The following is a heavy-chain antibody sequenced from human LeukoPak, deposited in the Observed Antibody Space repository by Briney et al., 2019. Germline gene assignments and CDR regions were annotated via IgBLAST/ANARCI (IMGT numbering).Heavy chain of an antibody. D-gene: IGHD4-11*01. V-gene: IGHV3-33*01. CDR1: GFIFNHYA. CDR3: VRDAPRGFANSNSLQY. CDR2: IWSDGTNR. J-gene: IGHJ4*02. Sequence: GGSLRLSCEASGFIFNHYALHWVRQAPHKGLEWVAVIWSDGTNRYYADSVKGRFSIFRDDSQKRVFLQMNSLRAEDTAVYYCVRDAPRGFANSNSLQYWGQGALVTVSS.